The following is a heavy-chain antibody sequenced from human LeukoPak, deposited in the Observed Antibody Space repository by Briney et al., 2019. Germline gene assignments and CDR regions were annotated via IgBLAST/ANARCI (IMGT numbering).Heavy chain of an antibody. CDR2: ISYDGSNK. CDR1: GFTFSSYG. V-gene: IGHV3-30*03. CDR3: ASHDSGWYVY. Sequence: GGSLRLSCAASGFTFSSYGMHWVRQAPGKGLEWVAVISYDGSNKYYADSVKGRFTISRDNSKNTLYLQMNSLRAEDTAVYYCASHDSGWYVYWGQGTLVTVSS. J-gene: IGHJ4*02. D-gene: IGHD6-19*01.